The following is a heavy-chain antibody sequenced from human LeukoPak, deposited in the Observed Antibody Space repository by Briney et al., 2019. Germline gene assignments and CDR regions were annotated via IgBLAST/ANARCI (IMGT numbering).Heavy chain of an antibody. CDR1: GFTFRSYW. Sequence: GGSLRLSCAASGFTFRSYWMHWVGQAPGKGLVWVSRINGDGSSTSYADSVKGRFTISRDNAKNTLYLQMNSLRAEDTAVYYCAGGELLLDYWGQGTLVTVSS. D-gene: IGHD1-7*01. V-gene: IGHV3-74*01. J-gene: IGHJ4*02. CDR3: AGGELLLDY. CDR2: INGDGSST.